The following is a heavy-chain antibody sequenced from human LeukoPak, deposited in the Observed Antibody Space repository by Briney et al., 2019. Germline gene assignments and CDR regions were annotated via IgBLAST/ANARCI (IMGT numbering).Heavy chain of an antibody. CDR1: GGSVSSGSYY. CDR3: ARRVSDPLKVDY. V-gene: IGHV4-61*01. D-gene: IGHD3-22*01. CDR2: IYYSGST. Sequence: PSETLSLTCTVSGGSVSSGSYYWTWIRQPPGKGLEWIGYIYYSGSTNYNPSLKSRVTISVDTSKNQFSLKLSSVTAADTAVYYCARRVSDPLKVDYWGQGTLVTVSS. J-gene: IGHJ4*02.